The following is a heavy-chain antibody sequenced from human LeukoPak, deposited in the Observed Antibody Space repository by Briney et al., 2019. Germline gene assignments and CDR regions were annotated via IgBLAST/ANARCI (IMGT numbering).Heavy chain of an antibody. V-gene: IGHV1-3*01. CDR3: ARLQNSGDYGDSYFDY. CDR1: GYTFTSYG. Sequence: ASVKVSCKASGYTFTSYGISWVRQAPGQRLEWMGWINADNGNTKYSQRFQGRVTITRATSASTAYMELSSLRSEDTAVYYCARLQNSGDYGDSYFDYWGQGTLVTVSS. J-gene: IGHJ4*02. CDR2: INADNGNT. D-gene: IGHD4-17*01.